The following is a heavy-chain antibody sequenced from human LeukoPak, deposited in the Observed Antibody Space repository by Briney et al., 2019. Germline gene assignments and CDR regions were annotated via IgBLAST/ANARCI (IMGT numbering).Heavy chain of an antibody. D-gene: IGHD2-8*01. V-gene: IGHV1-8*01. CDR3: ARVGCTNGVCYTGGRDY. J-gene: IGHJ4*02. Sequence: GASVKVSCKASGYTFTSYDINWVGQATGQGLEWMGWMNPNSGNTGYAQKFQGRVTMTRNTSISTAYMELSSLRSEDTAVYYCARVGCTNGVCYTGGRDYWGQGTLVTVSS. CDR2: MNPNSGNT. CDR1: GYTFTSYD.